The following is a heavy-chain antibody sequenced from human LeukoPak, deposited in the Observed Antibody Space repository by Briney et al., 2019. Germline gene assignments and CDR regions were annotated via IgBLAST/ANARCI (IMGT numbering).Heavy chain of an antibody. CDR1: GGSISSSSYY. J-gene: IGHJ4*02. Sequence: PSETLSLTCTVSGGSISSSSYYWGWIRQPPGKGLEWIGEIYHSGSTNYNPSLKSRVTISVDKSKSQFSLKLSSVTAADTAVYYCARDLYSSSWYSDYWGQGTLVTVSS. CDR3: ARDLYSSSWYSDY. D-gene: IGHD6-13*01. CDR2: IYHSGST. V-gene: IGHV4-39*07.